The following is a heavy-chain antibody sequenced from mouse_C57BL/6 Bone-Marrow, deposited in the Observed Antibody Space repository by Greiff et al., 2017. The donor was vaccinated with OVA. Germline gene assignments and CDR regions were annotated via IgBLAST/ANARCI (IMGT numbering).Heavy chain of an antibody. J-gene: IGHJ1*03. D-gene: IGHD2-5*01. CDR1: GYTFTSYW. CDR2: IDPSDSYT. V-gene: IGHV1-59*01. Sequence: QVQLQQPGAELVRPGTSVKLSCKASGYTFTSYWMHWVKQRPGQGLAWIGVIDPSDSYTNYNQKFKGKATLTVDTSSSTAYMQLSSLTSEDSAVYYCASLPSNFWYFDVWGTGTTVTVSS. CDR3: ASLPSNFWYFDV.